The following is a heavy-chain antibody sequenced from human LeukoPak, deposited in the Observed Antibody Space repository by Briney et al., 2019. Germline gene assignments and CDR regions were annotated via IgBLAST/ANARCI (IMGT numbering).Heavy chain of an antibody. CDR2: ISAYNGNT. CDR1: GYTFTSYG. Sequence: ASVTVSYTASGYTFTSYGISWVRQAPGQGREWMGWISAYNGNTNYAQKLQGRVTMTTDTSTSTAYMELRSLRSDDTAVYYCARDGDIVVVPAASRGYFQHWGQGTLVTVSS. CDR3: ARDGDIVVVPAASRGYFQH. D-gene: IGHD2-2*01. J-gene: IGHJ1*01. V-gene: IGHV1-18*01.